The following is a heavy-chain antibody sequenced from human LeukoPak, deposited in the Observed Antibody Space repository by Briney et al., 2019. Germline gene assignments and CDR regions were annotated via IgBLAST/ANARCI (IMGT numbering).Heavy chain of an antibody. CDR3: ARDVYYGSGSYSNDALDI. CDR2: INSDGRST. Sequence: GGSLRLSCAASGFTFSSYWMHWVRPAPGKGLVWVSRINSDGRSTSYADSVKGRFAISRDKAKNPLYLQMNSLRAEDMAVYYCARDVYYGSGSYSNDALDIWGQGTMVTVSS. CDR1: GFTFSSYW. J-gene: IGHJ3*02. D-gene: IGHD3-10*01. V-gene: IGHV3-74*01.